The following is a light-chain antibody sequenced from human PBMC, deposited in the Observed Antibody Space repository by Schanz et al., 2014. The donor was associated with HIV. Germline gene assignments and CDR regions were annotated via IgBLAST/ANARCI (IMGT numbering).Light chain of an antibody. J-gene: IGLJ1*01. V-gene: IGLV2-23*02. CDR3: CSFAGADSLFV. CDR2: EVS. Sequence: QSALTQPASVSGSPGQSVTISCTGTSSDVGHYDYVSWYQQHPGKAPKLMIYEVSKRPSGVSHRFSGAKSGNTASLTISGLQAEDEADYYCCSFAGADSLFVFGIGTKLTV. CDR1: SSDVGHYDY.